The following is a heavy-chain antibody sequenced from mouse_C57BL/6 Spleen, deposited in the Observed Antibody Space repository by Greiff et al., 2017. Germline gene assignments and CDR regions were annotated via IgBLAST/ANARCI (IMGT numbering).Heavy chain of an antibody. D-gene: IGHD2-4*01. CDR1: GFTFSSYA. CDR3: AREGDDYGEWFAY. V-gene: IGHV5-4*01. Sequence: EVQLVESGGGLVKPGGSLKLSCAASGFTFSSYAMSWVRQTPEKRLEWVATISDGGSYTYYPDNVKGRFTISRDNAKNNLYLQMSHLKSEDTAMYYCAREGDDYGEWFAYWGQGTLVTVSA. J-gene: IGHJ3*01. CDR2: ISDGGSYT.